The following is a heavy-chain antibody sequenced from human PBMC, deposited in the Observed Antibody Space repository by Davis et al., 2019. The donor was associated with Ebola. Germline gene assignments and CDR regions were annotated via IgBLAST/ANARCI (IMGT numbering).Heavy chain of an antibody. CDR2: IIPVFRIP. D-gene: IGHD3-22*01. CDR1: RCTFSSYA. CDR3: ASDRYSDGRGYFFGHSH. Sequence: SVPVSCKASRCTFSSYAISWVRQAPAQGLDWMGGIIPVFRIPKYAQKFQGRGTITADESTSTAYMELSSLRSEDTAVYSCASDRYSDGRGYFFGHSHWGQGTLVTVSS. V-gene: IGHV1-69*13. J-gene: IGHJ4*02.